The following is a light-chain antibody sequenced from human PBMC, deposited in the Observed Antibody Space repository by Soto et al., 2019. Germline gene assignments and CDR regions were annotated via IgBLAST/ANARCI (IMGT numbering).Light chain of an antibody. J-gene: IGKJ1*01. Sequence: EIVLTQSPGTLSLSPGERATLSCRASQSVSSSYLAWYQQKPGQAPRLLIYDASSRATGIPDRFSGSGSGTDFTLTISRLEPEDFAVYYWQQYGTSPRTFGQGTKVGFK. V-gene: IGKV3-20*01. CDR1: QSVSSSY. CDR3: QQYGTSPRT. CDR2: DAS.